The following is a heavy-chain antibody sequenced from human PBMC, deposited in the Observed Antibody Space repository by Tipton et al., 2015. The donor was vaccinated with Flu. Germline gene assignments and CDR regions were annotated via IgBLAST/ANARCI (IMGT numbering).Heavy chain of an antibody. CDR2: IYPSGTT. J-gene: IGHJ4*02. Sequence: TLSLTCTVSGGSISGYSCSWVRQPPGKGLEWIGSIYPSGTTYYNPSLKSRITISVDTSKSQFSLMLRSVTAADTAVYYCARLSYYDVDLKNFYFEDWGQGTLVTVSS. CDR3: ARLSYYDVDLKNFYFED. D-gene: IGHD3-10*02. V-gene: IGHV4-59*05. CDR1: GGSISGYS.